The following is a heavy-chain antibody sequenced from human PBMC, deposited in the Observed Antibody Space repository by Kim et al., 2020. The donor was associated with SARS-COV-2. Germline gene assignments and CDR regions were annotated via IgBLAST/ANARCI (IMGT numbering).Heavy chain of an antibody. V-gene: IGHV3-49*02. J-gene: IGHJ4*02. Sequence: TTEYAASVKGRFTISRDDSKSIAYLQMNSLKTEDTAVYYCTRVRVGAPGYWGQGTLVTVSS. CDR2: TT. CDR3: TRVRVGAPGY. D-gene: IGHD1-26*01.